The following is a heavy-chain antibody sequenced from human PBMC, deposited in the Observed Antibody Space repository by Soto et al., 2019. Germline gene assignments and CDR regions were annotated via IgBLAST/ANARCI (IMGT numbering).Heavy chain of an antibody. CDR3: AKDLRGDDLGTDY. CDR1: GFTFSGYA. Sequence: EVQMLQTGGGLVQTGGSLRLYCSASGFTFSGYAMSWVRRGPGRGLEWVSAISSSGDTTYYADPVKGRFTISRDNSKNTLFLQMNSLRADDTAVYYCAKDLRGDDLGTDYRGQGALVTVSS. D-gene: IGHD3-16*01. CDR2: ISSSGDTT. V-gene: IGHV3-23*01. J-gene: IGHJ4*02.